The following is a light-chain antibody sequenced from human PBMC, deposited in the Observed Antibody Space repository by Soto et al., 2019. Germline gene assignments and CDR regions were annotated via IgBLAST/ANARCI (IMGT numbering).Light chain of an antibody. V-gene: IGLV1-44*01. CDR2: TND. Sequence: SVLTQPPSASGTPGQRVIISCSGGRSNIGRNTVNWYQHLPGTAPRLLIYTNDQRPSGVPDRFSGSKSGTSASLAISGLQSEDEADYYCAAWDDTSSFVFGTGTKLTVL. J-gene: IGLJ1*01. CDR1: RSNIGRNT. CDR3: AAWDDTSSFV.